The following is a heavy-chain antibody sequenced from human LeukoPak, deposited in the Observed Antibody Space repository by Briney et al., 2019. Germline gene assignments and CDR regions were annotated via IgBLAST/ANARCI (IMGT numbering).Heavy chain of an antibody. V-gene: IGHV4-61*01. CDR2: IYYSGST. J-gene: IGHJ5*02. Sequence: SETLSLTCSVSGGSLYNSNYYWSWIRQPPGKGLEWIGYIYYSGSTNYNPSLKSRVTISVDTSKNQFSLKLSSVAAADTAVYYCARDKTNWFDPWGQETLVTVSS. CDR1: GGSLYNSNYY. CDR3: ARDKTNWFDP.